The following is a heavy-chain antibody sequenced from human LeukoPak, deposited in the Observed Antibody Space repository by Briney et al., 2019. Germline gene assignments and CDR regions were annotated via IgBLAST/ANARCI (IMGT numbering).Heavy chain of an antibody. Sequence: GGALRLSCAASGFTFSSYSMNWVRQAPGKGLEWVSSISSSSSYIYYADSVKGRFTISRDNAKNSLYLQMNSLRAEDTAVYYCARDKHYGSGSFEFDPWGQRTLVTVSS. V-gene: IGHV3-21*01. CDR1: GFTFSSYS. J-gene: IGHJ5*02. CDR2: ISSSSSYI. D-gene: IGHD3-10*01. CDR3: ARDKHYGSGSFEFDP.